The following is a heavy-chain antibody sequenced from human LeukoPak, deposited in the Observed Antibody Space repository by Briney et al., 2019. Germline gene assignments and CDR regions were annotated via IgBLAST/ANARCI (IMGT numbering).Heavy chain of an antibody. V-gene: IGHV3-48*03. Sequence: GGSLRLSCAASGFTFRSYEMNWVRQAPGKGLEWVSYISTSGSTIYYADSVKGRFTISRDNAKNSLYLQMNSLRAEDTAVYYCARVGAYYTYSFDYWGQGTMVTVSS. J-gene: IGHJ4*02. CDR1: GFTFRSYE. CDR2: ISTSGSTI. D-gene: IGHD3-3*01. CDR3: ARVGAYYTYSFDY.